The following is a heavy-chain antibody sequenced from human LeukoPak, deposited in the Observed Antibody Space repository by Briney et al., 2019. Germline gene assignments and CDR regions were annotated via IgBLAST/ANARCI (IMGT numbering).Heavy chain of an antibody. CDR2: ITPDGTST. D-gene: IGHD3-3*01. CDR3: ARGAFGVYAFDI. CDR1: GFTFSTYW. V-gene: IGHV3-74*01. J-gene: IGHJ3*02. Sequence: PGGSLRLSCEASGFTFSTYWMHWVRQAPGKGLAWVSRITPDGTSTTYADSVKGRFTISRDNAKNTLYVQMNSLRAEDTAVYYCARGAFGVYAFDIWGQGTMVTVSS.